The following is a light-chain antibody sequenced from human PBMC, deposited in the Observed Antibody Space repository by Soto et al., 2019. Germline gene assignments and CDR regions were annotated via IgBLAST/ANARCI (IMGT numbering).Light chain of an antibody. V-gene: IGKV1-39*01. J-gene: IGKJ3*01. CDR1: QTISSD. CDR2: AAS. CDR3: QQSYSTPLT. Sequence: DIQMTQSPSSLSASVGDRVAITCRASQTISSDLTWYQQKPGRAPKLLIYAASSLQSGVPSRFSGSGSGTHFTRTISSLQPEDFATYYGQQSYSTPLTCGPGTKVDIK.